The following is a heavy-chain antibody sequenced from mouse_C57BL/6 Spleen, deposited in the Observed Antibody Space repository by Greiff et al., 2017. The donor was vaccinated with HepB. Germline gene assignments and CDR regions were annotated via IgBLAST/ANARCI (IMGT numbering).Heavy chain of an antibody. CDR1: GYTFTDYE. Sequence: VQLQQSGAELARPGASVTLSCKASGYTFTDYEMHWVKQTPVHGLEWIGAIDPETGGTAYNQKFKGKAILTADKSSSTAYMELRSLTSEDSAVYYCTRTTVVAYYFDYWGQGTTLTVSS. CDR3: TRTTVVAYYFDY. V-gene: IGHV1-15*01. J-gene: IGHJ2*01. CDR2: IDPETGGT. D-gene: IGHD1-1*01.